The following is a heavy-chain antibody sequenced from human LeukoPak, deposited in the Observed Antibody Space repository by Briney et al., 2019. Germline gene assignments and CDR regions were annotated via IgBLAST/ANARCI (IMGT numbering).Heavy chain of an antibody. CDR2: IKQDGSEK. Sequence: GGSLRLSCAASAFTFSSYWMSWVRQAPGKGLEWVANIKQDGSEKYYVDSVKGRFTISRDNAKNSLYLQMNSLRAEDTAVYYCARVVSMYCSSTSCYDAFDIWGQGTMVTVSS. V-gene: IGHV3-7*01. CDR1: AFTFSSYW. D-gene: IGHD2-2*01. J-gene: IGHJ3*02. CDR3: ARVVSMYCSSTSCYDAFDI.